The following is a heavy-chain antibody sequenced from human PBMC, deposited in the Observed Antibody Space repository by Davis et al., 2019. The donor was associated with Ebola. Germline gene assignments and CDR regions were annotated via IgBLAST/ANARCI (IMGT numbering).Heavy chain of an antibody. CDR3: AKDSISMAALHDD. V-gene: IGHV3-23*01. D-gene: IGHD6-19*01. Sequence: GESLKISCAASGFTFSSYAMSWVRQAPGKGLEWVSTISGSGDGIYYTDSVKGRFTISRDNSKTTLYLQMNSLRADDTAVYHCAKDSISMAALHDDWGQGTLVTVSS. CDR2: ISGSGDGI. CDR1: GFTFSSYA. J-gene: IGHJ4*02.